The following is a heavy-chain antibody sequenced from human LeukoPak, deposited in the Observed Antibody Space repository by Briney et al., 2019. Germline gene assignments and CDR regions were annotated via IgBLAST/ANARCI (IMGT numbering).Heavy chain of an antibody. CDR3: ARDGAYDYVWGSYRYFDY. CDR2: IYYSGST. Sequence: SETLSLTCTVSGGSISSYYWSWIRQPPGKGLEWIGYIYYSGSTNYNPSLKSRVTISVDTSKNQFSLKLSSVTAAHTAVYYCARDGAYDYVWGSYRYFDYWGQGTLVTVSS. V-gene: IGHV4-59*01. J-gene: IGHJ4*02. D-gene: IGHD3-16*02. CDR1: GGSISSYY.